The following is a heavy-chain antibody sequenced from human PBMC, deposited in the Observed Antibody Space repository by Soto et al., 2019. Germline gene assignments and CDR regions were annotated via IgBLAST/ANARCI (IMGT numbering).Heavy chain of an antibody. CDR3: ARLGEVTMVREQEGSGMDV. CDR2: IYPGDSDT. V-gene: IGHV5-51*01. CDR1: GYSFTSYW. Sequence: EVQLVQSGAEVKKPGESLKISCKGSGYSFTSYWIGWVRQMPGKGLEWMGVIYPGDSDTSYSPSFQGQVTISADKSISPAYLQWSSLKASDTAMYYCARLGEVTMVREQEGSGMDVWGQGTTVTVSS. J-gene: IGHJ6*02. D-gene: IGHD3-10*01.